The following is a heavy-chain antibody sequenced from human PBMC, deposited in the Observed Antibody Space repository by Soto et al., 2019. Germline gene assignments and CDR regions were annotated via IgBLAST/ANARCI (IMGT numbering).Heavy chain of an antibody. CDR1: GGSVSSGSYY. CDR2: IYYSGST. J-gene: IGHJ5*02. Sequence: SETLSLTCTVSGGSVSSGSYYWSWIRLPPGKGLECIGYIYYSGSTNYNPSLKSRVTISVDTSKNQFSLKLSSVTAADTAAYYCASRDYGDFNWFDPWGQGTLVTVSS. V-gene: IGHV4-61*01. D-gene: IGHD4-17*01. CDR3: ASRDYGDFNWFDP.